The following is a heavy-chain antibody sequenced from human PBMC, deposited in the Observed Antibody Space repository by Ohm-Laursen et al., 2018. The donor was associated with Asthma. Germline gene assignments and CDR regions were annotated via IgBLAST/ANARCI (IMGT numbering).Heavy chain of an antibody. V-gene: IGHV3-21*01. Sequence: GSLRLSCTASGYTFSRYSIHWVRQIPGKGLEWVASISTASSFIYYADSVRGRFTTSRDNARNSVYLQMNSLRAEDTAVYYCASHGYSYGYPYWGQGTLVTVSS. J-gene: IGHJ4*02. CDR3: ASHGYSYGYPY. D-gene: IGHD5-18*01. CDR1: GYTFSRYS. CDR2: ISTASSFI.